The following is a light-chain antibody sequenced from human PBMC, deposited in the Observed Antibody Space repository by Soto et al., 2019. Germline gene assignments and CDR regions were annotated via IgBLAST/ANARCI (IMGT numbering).Light chain of an antibody. Sequence: AIQLTQSPSSLSASVGDRVTITCRASQGISSALAWYQQKPGKAPKLLIYDASSLESGVPSRFSGSGSATDFTLTISSLQPEDFATYYCQQFNSYPRWTFGQGTKVEIK. CDR1: QGISSA. J-gene: IGKJ1*01. CDR2: DAS. V-gene: IGKV1-13*02. CDR3: QQFNSYPRWT.